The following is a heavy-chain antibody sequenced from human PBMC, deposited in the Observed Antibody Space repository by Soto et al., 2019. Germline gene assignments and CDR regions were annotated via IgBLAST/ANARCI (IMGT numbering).Heavy chain of an antibody. Sequence: ASVKVSCKASGGTFSSYAISWVRQAPGQGLEWMGGIIPIFDTANYAQKFQGRVTITADESTSTAYMELSSLRSEDTAVYYCARRDSRYYYYGMDVWGQGTTVTVSS. CDR1: GGTFSSYA. D-gene: IGHD2-21*01. V-gene: IGHV1-69*13. J-gene: IGHJ6*02. CDR3: ARRDSRYYYYGMDV. CDR2: IIPIFDTA.